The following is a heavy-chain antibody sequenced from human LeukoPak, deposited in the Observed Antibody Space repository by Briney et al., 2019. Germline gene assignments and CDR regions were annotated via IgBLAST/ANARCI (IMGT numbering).Heavy chain of an antibody. D-gene: IGHD5-18*01. V-gene: IGHV1-18*01. CDR1: GYTFSSYG. CDR2: INAYDGNT. Sequence: GSVKVSCKASGYTFSSYGISWVRQAPGQGLEWMGWINAYDGNTDYAQNLQGRVTMTTDTSTSTANMELRSLRSDDTAVYYCARAVRGYSYAYLPYWGQGTLVTVS. CDR3: ARAVRGYSYAYLPY. J-gene: IGHJ4*02.